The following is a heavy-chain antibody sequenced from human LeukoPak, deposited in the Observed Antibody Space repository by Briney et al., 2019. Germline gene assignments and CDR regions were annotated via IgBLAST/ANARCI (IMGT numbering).Heavy chain of an antibody. Sequence: GGSLRLSCAASGFAFSSYSMNWVRQAPGKGLEWVSSISSSSSYIYYADSVKGRFTISRDNAKNSLYLQMNSLRAEDTAVYYCARDSRSGSYLGYYYYMDVWGKGTTVTVSS. D-gene: IGHD1-26*01. CDR3: ARDSRSGSYLGYYYYMDV. CDR1: GFAFSSYS. J-gene: IGHJ6*03. V-gene: IGHV3-21*01. CDR2: ISSSSSYI.